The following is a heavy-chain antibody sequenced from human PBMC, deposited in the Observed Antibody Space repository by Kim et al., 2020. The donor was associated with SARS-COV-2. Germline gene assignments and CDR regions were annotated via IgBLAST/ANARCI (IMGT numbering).Heavy chain of an antibody. CDR3: AKDRVWMGCFYYYGMDV. Sequence: VKGRFTISRDNSKNTVYLQMNSLRADDTAIYYCAKDRVWMGCFYYYGMDVWGQGTTVTVSS. D-gene: IGHD5-12*01. V-gene: IGHV3-30*02. J-gene: IGHJ6*02.